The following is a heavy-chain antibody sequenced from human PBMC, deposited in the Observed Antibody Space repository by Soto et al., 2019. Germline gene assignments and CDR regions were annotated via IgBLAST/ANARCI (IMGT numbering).Heavy chain of an antibody. CDR3: ARDGQWLPRDGLRSSYYFDY. Sequence: QVQLVESGGGVVQPGRSLRLSCAASGFNFSSYVMHWVRQAPGKGLEWVAVIWYDGGNKYYADSVMGRFTLSRDNSKNPLYLQRNRLRAEDTAVYYCARDGQWLPRDGLRSSYYFDYWGQGTLVTVSS. CDR2: IWYDGGNK. D-gene: IGHD6-19*01. J-gene: IGHJ4*02. CDR1: GFNFSSYV. V-gene: IGHV3-33*01.